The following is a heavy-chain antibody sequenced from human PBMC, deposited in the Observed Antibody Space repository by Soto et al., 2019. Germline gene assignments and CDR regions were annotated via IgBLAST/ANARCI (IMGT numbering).Heavy chain of an antibody. CDR3: AVIAVAGDFDY. D-gene: IGHD6-19*01. CDR1: GYTFTRYG. CDR2: ISAYNGNT. V-gene: IGHV1-18*04. Sequence: ASVKVSCTASGYTFTRYGISLGRQAPGQGLEWMGWISAYNGNTNYAQKLQGRVTMTTDTSTSTAYMELRSLRSDDTAVYYCAVIAVAGDFDYWGQGTLVTVSS. J-gene: IGHJ4*02.